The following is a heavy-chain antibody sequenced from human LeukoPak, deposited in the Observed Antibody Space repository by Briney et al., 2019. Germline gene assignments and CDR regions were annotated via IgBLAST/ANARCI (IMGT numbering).Heavy chain of an antibody. CDR1: GYTFTGYY. J-gene: IGHJ4*02. D-gene: IGHD2-2*01. V-gene: IGHV1-2*02. CDR3: ARDLSDIVVVPAAIGY. CDR2: INPNSGGT. Sequence: ASVKVSCKASGYTFTGYYMYWVRQAPGQGLEWMGWINPNSGGTNYAQRFQGRVTMTRGTSISTAYMELSRLRSDDTAVYYCARDLSDIVVVPAAIGYWGQGTLVIVSS.